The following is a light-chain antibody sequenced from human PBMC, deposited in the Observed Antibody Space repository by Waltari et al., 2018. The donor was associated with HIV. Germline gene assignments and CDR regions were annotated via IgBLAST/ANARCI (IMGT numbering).Light chain of an antibody. V-gene: IGLV1-40*01. CDR1: SSTIGAGYD. CDR3: QSYDSSLTHNYV. J-gene: IGLJ1*01. Sequence: QPLLTQPPSVSGAPGQSVHIPRTCSSSTIGAGYDAPCYQQLPGTAPKLLIYGNNNRPSGVPDRFSGSKSGTSASLAITGLQAEDEADYYCQSYDSSLTHNYVFGTGTKVTVL. CDR2: GNN.